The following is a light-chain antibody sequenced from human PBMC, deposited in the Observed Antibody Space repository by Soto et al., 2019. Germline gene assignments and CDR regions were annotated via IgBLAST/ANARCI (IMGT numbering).Light chain of an antibody. CDR1: QGVSTY. V-gene: IGKV3-20*01. J-gene: IGKJ4*01. CDR3: QQYGSSLT. Sequence: EIVFTQSPATLSLSPGEGATPSCRASQGVSTYLAWYQQKPGQAPRFLIYGASNRATGIPDRFSGSGSGTDFTLTISXLEPEDFAVYYCQQYGSSLTFGGGTKVDTK. CDR2: GAS.